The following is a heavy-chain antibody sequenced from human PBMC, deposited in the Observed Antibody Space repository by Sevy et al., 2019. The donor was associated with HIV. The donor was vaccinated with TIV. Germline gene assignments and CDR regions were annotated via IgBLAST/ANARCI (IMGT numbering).Heavy chain of an antibody. D-gene: IGHD6-13*01. CDR3: ARRTSIAAAGVYYYYYGMDV. Sequence: SETLSLTCTVSGGSISSYYWSWIRQPPGKGPEWIGYIYYSGSTNYNPSLKSRVTISVDTSKNQFSLKLSSVTAADTAVYYCARRTSIAAAGVYYYYYGMDVWGQGTTVTVSS. CDR1: GGSISSYY. CDR2: IYYSGST. J-gene: IGHJ6*02. V-gene: IGHV4-59*01.